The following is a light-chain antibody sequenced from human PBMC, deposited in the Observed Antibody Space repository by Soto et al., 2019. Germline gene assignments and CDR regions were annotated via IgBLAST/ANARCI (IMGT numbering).Light chain of an antibody. J-gene: IGLJ2*01. CDR1: SSNIGINT. V-gene: IGLV1-44*01. Sequence: QSILTQPPSASGTPGQRVTISCSGSSSNIGINTVNWYQQFPGTAPRLLIYNSYQRSSGVPDRFSGSKSGTSASLAISGLQSEDEAEYYCAAWDDSLNGQVVFGGGTKVTVL. CDR3: AAWDDSLNGQVV. CDR2: NSY.